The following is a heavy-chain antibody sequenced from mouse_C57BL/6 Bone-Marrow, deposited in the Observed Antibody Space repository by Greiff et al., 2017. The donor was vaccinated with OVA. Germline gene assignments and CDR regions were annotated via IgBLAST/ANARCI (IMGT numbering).Heavy chain of an antibody. D-gene: IGHD1-2*01. Sequence: VQLKESGPELVKPGASVKISCKASGYAFSSSWMNWVKQRPGKGLEWIGRIYPGDGDTNYNGKFKGKATLTADKSSSTAYMQLSSLTSEDSAVYCCASLRRPFAYWGQGTLVTVSA. CDR2: IYPGDGDT. J-gene: IGHJ3*01. V-gene: IGHV1-82*01. CDR3: ASLRRPFAY. CDR1: GYAFSSSW.